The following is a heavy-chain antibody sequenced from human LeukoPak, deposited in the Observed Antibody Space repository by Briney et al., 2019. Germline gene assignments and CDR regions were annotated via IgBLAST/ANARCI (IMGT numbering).Heavy chain of an antibody. CDR1: GFTFSRYN. V-gene: IGHV3-21*01. CDR2: ISTSGSYI. CDR3: TRVDYYCSGGSCHATAFDY. D-gene: IGHD2-15*01. J-gene: IGHJ4*02. Sequence: IPGGSLRLSCKASGFTFSRYNMDWVRQAPGKGLEWVSSISTSGSYIYYADSVKGRLTISRDNAKNSLYLQMNSLRAEDTAVYYCTRVDYYCSGGSCHATAFDYWGQGTLVTVSS.